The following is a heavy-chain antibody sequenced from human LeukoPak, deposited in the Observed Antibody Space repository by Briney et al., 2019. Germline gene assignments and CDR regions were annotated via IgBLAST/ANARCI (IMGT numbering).Heavy chain of an antibody. D-gene: IGHD5-24*01. J-gene: IGHJ4*02. CDR3: ARGARAGYNLEPFDY. V-gene: IGHV4-59*08. Sequence: PSETLSLTCTVSGGSMSSYYWRWIRQPPGKGLEWIGYIYYSGSNKYNPSLKTRVTISVDTSKNQFSLKLSSVTAADTAVYYCARGARAGYNLEPFDYWGQGTLVTVSS. CDR1: GGSMSSYY. CDR2: IYYSGSN.